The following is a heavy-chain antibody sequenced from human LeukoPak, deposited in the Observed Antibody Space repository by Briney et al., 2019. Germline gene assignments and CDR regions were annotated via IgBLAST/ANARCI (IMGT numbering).Heavy chain of an antibody. V-gene: IGHV3-53*01. Sequence: GGSLRLSCTASGFTVSSNYMSWVRQAPGKGLEWVSVIYRGGGTHYADSVKGRFTISRDNSKNTLYLQMTSLRAEDTAVYYCAREDGDYYDSSGYYFDYWGQGTLVTVSS. D-gene: IGHD3-22*01. CDR3: AREDGDYYDSSGYYFDY. CDR1: GFTVSSNY. CDR2: IYRGGGT. J-gene: IGHJ4*02.